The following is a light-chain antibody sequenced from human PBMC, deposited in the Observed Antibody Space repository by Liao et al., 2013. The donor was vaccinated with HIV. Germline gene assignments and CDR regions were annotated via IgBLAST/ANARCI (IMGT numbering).Light chain of an antibody. V-gene: IGLV3-21*01. CDR2: YDS. CDR1: NIGSKS. CDR3: QAWDSSTNYV. J-gene: IGLJ1*01. Sequence: SYELTQPPSVSVAPGKTARITCGGNNIGSKSVHWYQQKPGQAPVLVIYYDSDRPSGIPERFSGSNSGNTATLTISGTQAMDEADYYCQAWDSSTNYVFGTGTKVTVL.